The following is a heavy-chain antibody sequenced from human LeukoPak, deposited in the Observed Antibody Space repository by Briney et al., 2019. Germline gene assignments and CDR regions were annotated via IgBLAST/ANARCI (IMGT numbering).Heavy chain of an antibody. Sequence: GGSLRLSCAASGFTFANYAMNWFRHTPGKGLEWLSYISSTNAMYYADSVKGRFTISRDNAKESLYLQMNSLRAEDTAVYYCARDDKWAFDYWGQGTLVTVSS. CDR2: ISSTNAM. D-gene: IGHD1-26*01. V-gene: IGHV3-69-1*02. J-gene: IGHJ4*02. CDR3: ARDDKWAFDY. CDR1: GFTFANYA.